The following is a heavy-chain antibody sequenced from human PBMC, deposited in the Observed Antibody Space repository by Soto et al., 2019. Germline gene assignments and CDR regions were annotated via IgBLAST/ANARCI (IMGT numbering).Heavy chain of an antibody. CDR3: AKDVESGWYEAFDY. J-gene: IGHJ4*02. CDR1: GFAFSQYG. D-gene: IGHD6-19*01. CDR2: IRSFDYRT. Sequence: GGSLRLSCTASGFAFSQYGMSWVRQAPGKGLEWVSSIRSFDYRTNYADSVKGRFTISRDNSKSTLSLQMNSLRAEDTAVYYCAKDVESGWYEAFDYWVPGTLVTVSS. V-gene: IGHV3-23*01.